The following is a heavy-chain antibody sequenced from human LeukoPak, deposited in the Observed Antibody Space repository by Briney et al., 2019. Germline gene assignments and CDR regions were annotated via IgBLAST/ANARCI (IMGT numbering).Heavy chain of an antibody. CDR3: AREVNDYGGNYNS. Sequence: PGGSLRLSCAASGFTFSSYSMNWVRRAPGKGLEWVSYISSSSSTIYYADSVKGRFTISRDNAKNSLYLQMNSLRDEDTAVYYCAREVNDYGGNYNSWGQGTLVTVSS. V-gene: IGHV3-48*02. CDR1: GFTFSSYS. CDR2: ISSSSSTI. D-gene: IGHD4-17*01. J-gene: IGHJ4*02.